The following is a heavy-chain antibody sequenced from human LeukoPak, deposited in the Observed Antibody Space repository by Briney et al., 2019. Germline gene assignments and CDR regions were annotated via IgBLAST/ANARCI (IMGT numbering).Heavy chain of an antibody. D-gene: IGHD3-10*01. Sequence: GGSLRLSCAASGFTFSNAWMSWVRQAPGKGLEWVGRIKSKTDDGTTDYAAPVKGRFTISRDDSKNTLYLQMNSLKTEDAAVYYCTTPYYGSGKGYWGQGTLVTVSS. CDR2: IKSKTDDGTT. CDR1: GFTFSNAW. V-gene: IGHV3-15*01. CDR3: TTPYYGSGKGY. J-gene: IGHJ4*02.